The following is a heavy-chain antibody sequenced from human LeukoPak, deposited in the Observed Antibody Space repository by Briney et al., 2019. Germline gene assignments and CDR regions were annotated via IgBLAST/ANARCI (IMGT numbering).Heavy chain of an antibody. CDR2: IYYSGST. CDR1: GGSISSYY. J-gene: IGHJ4*02. CDR3: AREPYGSGSSYFDY. D-gene: IGHD3-10*01. Sequence: SETLSLTCTVPGGSISSYYGSWIRQPPGKGLEWSGYIYYSGSTNYNPSLKSRVTISVDTSKNQFSLKLSSVTAADTAVYYCAREPYGSGSSYFDYWGQGTLVTVSS. V-gene: IGHV4-59*01.